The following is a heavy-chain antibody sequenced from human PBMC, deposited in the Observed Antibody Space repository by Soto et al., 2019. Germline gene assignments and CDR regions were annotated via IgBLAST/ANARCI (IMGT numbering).Heavy chain of an antibody. D-gene: IGHD2-2*01. V-gene: IGHV4-34*01. J-gene: IGHJ6*02. CDR3: ASGNFSSTSCYAGGGYYYGMDV. Sequence: SETLSLTCAVYGGSFSGYYWSWIRQPPGKGLEWIGEINHSGSTNYNPSLKSRVTISVDTSKNQFSLKLSSVTAADTAVYYCASGNFSSTSCYAGGGYYYGMDVWGQGTTVTVSS. CDR1: GGSFSGYY. CDR2: INHSGST.